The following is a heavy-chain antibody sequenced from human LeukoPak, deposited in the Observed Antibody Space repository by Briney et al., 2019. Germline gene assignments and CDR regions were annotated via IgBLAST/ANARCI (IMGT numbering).Heavy chain of an antibody. CDR1: GFTFSGYS. V-gene: IGHV3-48*02. CDR2: IRSSGSPI. CDR3: VRDPDALDY. J-gene: IGHJ4*02. Sequence: GGSLRLSCAASGFTFSGYSMNWVRQAPGKGLEWVSYIRSSGSPIYYADSVRGRFTISRDNAKNSVYLQMNSLRDEDTAVYYCVRDPDALDYWGQGTLVTVSS.